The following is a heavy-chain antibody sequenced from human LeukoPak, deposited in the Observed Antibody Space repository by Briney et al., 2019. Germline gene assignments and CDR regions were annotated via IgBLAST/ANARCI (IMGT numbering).Heavy chain of an antibody. CDR2: INPNSGGT. Sequence: ASVKVSCKASGYTFTGYYMHWVRQAPGQGLEWMGRINPNSGGTNYAQKFQGRVTMTRDTSISTAYMELSRLRSDDTAVYYCARDAEKHKLGSSWYLDYWGQGTLVTVSS. D-gene: IGHD6-13*01. J-gene: IGHJ4*02. CDR3: ARDAEKHKLGSSWYLDY. V-gene: IGHV1-2*06. CDR1: GYTFTGYY.